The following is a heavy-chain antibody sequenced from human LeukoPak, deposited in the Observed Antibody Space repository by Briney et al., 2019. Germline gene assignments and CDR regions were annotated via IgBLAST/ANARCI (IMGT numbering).Heavy chain of an antibody. V-gene: IGHV3-43D*03. Sequence: GGSLRLSCAASGFTFGDYAMHWVRQAPGRGLEWVSLIAWDGDRTYYADSVTGGFTISSDNSKNSLSLQMNSLRAEATASYYCANGTTSWNEFASWGQGTLVTVSS. CDR2: IAWDGDRT. D-gene: IGHD1-1*01. CDR3: ANGTTSWNEFAS. J-gene: IGHJ4*02. CDR1: GFTFGDYA.